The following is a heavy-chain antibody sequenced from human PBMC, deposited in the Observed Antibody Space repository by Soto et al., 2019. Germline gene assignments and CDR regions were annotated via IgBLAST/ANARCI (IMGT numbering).Heavy chain of an antibody. D-gene: IGHD3-16*01. V-gene: IGHV4-30-4*01. J-gene: IGHJ6*02. CDR3: ARVPSPFDYYYAMDV. CDR2: IFSSGTT. CDR1: GDSISSGNKF. Sequence: SETLSLTCTVSGDSISSGNKFWSWIRQPPGKGLEWIGYIFSSGTTYYNPSLKSRLTMSLDASQNQFSLKLNSLTDADTAVYFCARVPSPFDYYYAMDVWGQGTTVTVSS.